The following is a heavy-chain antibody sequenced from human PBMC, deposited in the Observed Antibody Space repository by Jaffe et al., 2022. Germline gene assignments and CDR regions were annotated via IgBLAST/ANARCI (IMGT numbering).Heavy chain of an antibody. V-gene: IGHV3-48*01. Sequence: EVQLVESGGGLVQPGGSLRLSCAASGFTFSSYSMNWVRQAPGKGLEWVSYISSSSSTIYYADSVKGRFTISRDNAKNSLYLQMNSLRAEDTAVYYCARDYRYNWNPSVDYWGQGTLVTVSS. CDR1: GFTFSSYS. CDR3: ARDYRYNWNPSVDY. D-gene: IGHD1-20*01. J-gene: IGHJ4*02. CDR2: ISSSSSTI.